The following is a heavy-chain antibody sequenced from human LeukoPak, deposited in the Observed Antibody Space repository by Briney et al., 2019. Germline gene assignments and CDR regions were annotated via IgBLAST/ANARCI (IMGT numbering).Heavy chain of an antibody. CDR3: ARGDFWSLKGNYFDY. CDR1: GGSISNYY. Sequence: SETLSLTCSVSGGSISNYYWSWIRQPSMKGLEWIGYIHDSGDTDYSPSLKSRVAISVDTSKNEFSLKLRSVTAADTAVYYCARGDFWSLKGNYFDYWGQGSLVTVSS. J-gene: IGHJ4*02. V-gene: IGHV4-59*01. D-gene: IGHD3-3*01. CDR2: IHDSGDT.